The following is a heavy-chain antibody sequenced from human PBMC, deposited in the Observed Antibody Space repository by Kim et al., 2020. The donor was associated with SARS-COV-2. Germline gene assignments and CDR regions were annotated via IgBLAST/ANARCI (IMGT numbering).Heavy chain of an antibody. CDR1: GFTFSSYS. CDR2: ISSSSSYI. D-gene: IGHD2-2*01. J-gene: IGHJ6*02. Sequence: GGSLRLSCAASGFTFSSYSMNWVRQAPGKGLEWVSSISSSSSYIYYADSVKGRFTISRDNAKNSLYLQMNSLRAEDTAVYYCARENFCSSTSCCLGGNYYYYSMDVWGPGTTVTVSS. CDR3: ARENFCSSTSCCLGGNYYYYSMDV. V-gene: IGHV3-21*01.